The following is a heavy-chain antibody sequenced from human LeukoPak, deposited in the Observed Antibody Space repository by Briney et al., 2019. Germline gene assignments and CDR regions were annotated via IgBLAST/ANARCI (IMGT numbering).Heavy chain of an antibody. J-gene: IGHJ5*02. CDR2: IHYSGST. CDR3: ASRCLLWFGESHCNWFDP. V-gene: IGHV4-39*01. D-gene: IGHD3-10*01. CDR1: GGSISSSAYH. Sequence: SETLSLTCTVSGGSISSSAYHWGWIRQPPGKGLEWIGSIHYSGSTYYNPSLKSRVTISVRTSKNQFSLKLSSVTAADTAVYYCASRCLLWFGESHCNWFDPWGQGTLVTVSS.